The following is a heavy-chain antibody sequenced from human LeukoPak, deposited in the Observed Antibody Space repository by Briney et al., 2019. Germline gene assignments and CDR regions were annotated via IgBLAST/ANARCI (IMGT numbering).Heavy chain of an antibody. D-gene: IGHD1-26*01. J-gene: IGHJ5*02. CDR2: ISGSGTI. CDR1: GGSINSY. CDR3: ARDSGGSYHRGFWFDP. Sequence: SETLSLTCTVSGGSINSYWSWIRQPAGKGLEWIGRISGSGTITYNPALQSRLSISIDTSKNQFSLKLMSVTAADTAVYYCARDSGGSYHRGFWFDPWGQGTLVTVSS. V-gene: IGHV4-4*07.